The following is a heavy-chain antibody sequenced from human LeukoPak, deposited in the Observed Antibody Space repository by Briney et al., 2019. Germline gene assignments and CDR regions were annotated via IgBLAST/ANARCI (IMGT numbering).Heavy chain of an antibody. J-gene: IGHJ3*02. CDR1: GFTFSSYG. D-gene: IGHD4-17*01. V-gene: IGHV3-30*03. CDR2: ISYDGSNK. CDR3: ARLRSAAFDI. Sequence: GGSLRLSCAASGFTFSSYGMHWVRQAPGKGLEWVAVISYDGSNKYYADSVKGRFTISRDNSKNTLYPQMNSLRAEDAAVYYCARLRSAAFDIWGQGTVATVSS.